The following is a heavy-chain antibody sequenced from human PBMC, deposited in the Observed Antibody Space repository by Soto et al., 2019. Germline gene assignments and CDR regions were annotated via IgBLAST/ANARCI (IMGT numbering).Heavy chain of an antibody. CDR1: GYSFTTYW. CDR2: IYPGDSDS. Sequence: PGESLKISCKGSGYSFTTYWIGWVRQMPGKGLEWMVVIYPGDSDSRFSPSSQGQVTISADMSLSTAYLQWSSLRVSDTAMYYCVRYAYHYDTNSFGYGGQGTLVPVSS. D-gene: IGHD3-22*01. V-gene: IGHV5-51*01. J-gene: IGHJ4*02. CDR3: VRYAYHYDTNSFGY.